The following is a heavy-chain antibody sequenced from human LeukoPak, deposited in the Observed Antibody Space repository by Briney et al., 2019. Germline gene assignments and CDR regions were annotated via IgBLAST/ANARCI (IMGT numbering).Heavy chain of an antibody. CDR3: ARDVRVAGPQYYFDY. J-gene: IGHJ4*02. CDR2: INPNSGGT. Sequence: ASVKVSCKASGYTFTGYYIHWVRQAPGQGPEWMGWINPNSGGTNYAQKFQGRVTMTRGTSISTAYMELSSLTSDDTAVYYCARDVRVAGPQYYFDYWGQGTLVTVSS. V-gene: IGHV1-2*02. D-gene: IGHD6-19*01. CDR1: GYTFTGYY.